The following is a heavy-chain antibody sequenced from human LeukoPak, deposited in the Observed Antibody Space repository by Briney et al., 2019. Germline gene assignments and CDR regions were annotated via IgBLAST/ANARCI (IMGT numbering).Heavy chain of an antibody. V-gene: IGHV5-51*01. D-gene: IGHD6-13*01. CDR3: AMRSWGGIAAAGTGGEYYFDY. CDR2: IYPGDSDT. Sequence: GESLKISCKGSGYSFTSYWIGWVRQMPGKGLEWMGIIYPGDSDTRYSPSFQVQVAISADKSISTAYLQWSSLKASHTAMYYCAMRSWGGIAAAGTGGEYYFDYWGQGTLVTVSS. J-gene: IGHJ4*02. CDR1: GYSFTSYW.